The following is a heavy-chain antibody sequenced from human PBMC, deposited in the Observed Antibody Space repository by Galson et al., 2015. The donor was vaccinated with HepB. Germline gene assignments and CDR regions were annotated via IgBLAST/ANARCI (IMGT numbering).Heavy chain of an antibody. D-gene: IGHD2-2*01. CDR1: GGTFSSYA. CDR2: IIPIFGTA. Sequence: SVKVSCKASGGTFSSYAISWVRQAPGQGLEWMGGIIPIFGTANCAQKFQGRVTITADESTSTAYMELSSLRSEDTAVYYCARVIIVVVPAAQPYYYGMDVWGQGTTVTVSS. CDR3: ARVIIVVVPAAQPYYYGMDV. V-gene: IGHV1-69*13. J-gene: IGHJ6*02.